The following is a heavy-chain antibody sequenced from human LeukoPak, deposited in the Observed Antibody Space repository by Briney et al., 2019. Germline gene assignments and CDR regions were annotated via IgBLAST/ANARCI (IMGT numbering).Heavy chain of an antibody. CDR2: IYYSGST. J-gene: IGHJ4*02. D-gene: IGHD3-10*01. CDR1: GGSISSYY. V-gene: IGHV4-59*12. Sequence: SETLSLTCTVSGGSISSYYWSWIRQPPGKGLEWIGYIYYSGSTYYNPSLKSRVTISVDTSKNQFSLKLSSVTAADTAVYYCARGPVGFGELLEAGGLFDYWGQGTLVTVSS. CDR3: ARGPVGFGELLEAGGLFDY.